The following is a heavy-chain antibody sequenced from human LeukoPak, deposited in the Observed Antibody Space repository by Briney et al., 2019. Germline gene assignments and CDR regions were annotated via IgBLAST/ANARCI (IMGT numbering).Heavy chain of an antibody. CDR1: GYSFTTHW. CDR3: ARLNGFSKWFDP. J-gene: IGHJ5*02. D-gene: IGHD2-8*01. V-gene: IGHV5-51*01. Sequence: GESLKISFKGSGYSFTTHWIAWVRQMPGKGLEWMGIIYPTDSYTKYSPSFQGQVTISADKSITTAYLQWSSLKASDTAIYYCARLNGFSKWFDPWGQGTLVTVSS. CDR2: IYPTDSYT.